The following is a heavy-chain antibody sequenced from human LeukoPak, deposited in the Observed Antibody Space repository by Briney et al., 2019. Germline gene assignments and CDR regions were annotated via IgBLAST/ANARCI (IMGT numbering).Heavy chain of an antibody. CDR3: ARLVGSSWYHEVLRGRDY. J-gene: IGHJ4*02. Sequence: PSETLSLTCTVSGGSISSSSFYWGWIRQPPGKGLQWIGYIHYRGSTYYNPSLKSRVTITVDTSKNRFSLKLSSVNAADTAVYYCARLVGSSWYHEVLRGRDYWGQGTLVTVSS. CDR1: GGSISSSSFY. D-gene: IGHD6-13*01. V-gene: IGHV4-39*01. CDR2: IHYRGST.